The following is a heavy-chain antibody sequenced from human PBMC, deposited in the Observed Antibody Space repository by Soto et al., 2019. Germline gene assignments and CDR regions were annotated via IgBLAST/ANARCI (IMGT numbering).Heavy chain of an antibody. CDR2: IYHGGAT. D-gene: IGHD6-19*01. V-gene: IGHV4-38-2*02. CDR1: GYSISSGSY. Sequence: PSEPLSLTGTVSGYSISSGSYWAWIRQPPGKGPGWIVSIYHGGATFYNPPLRSRITVSEDTSSNRFFFKLTAVTAAAPPFYYWARVHVMVVAGSTYDYLGHGTLVTVSS. CDR3: ARVHVMVVAGSTYDY. J-gene: IGHJ4*01.